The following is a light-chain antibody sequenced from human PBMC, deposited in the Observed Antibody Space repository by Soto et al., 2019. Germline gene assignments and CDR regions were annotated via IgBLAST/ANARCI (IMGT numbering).Light chain of an antibody. J-gene: IGKJ1*01. CDR1: QSIGDY. V-gene: IGKV1-39*01. CDR2: STS. Sequence: IQMTQSPSSLSASVGDRVTITCRASQSIGDYLNWYQQRPGKAPNLLIYSTSTLQSGVPSRFSGSGSGTDFTLTITSLQPEDFGTYYCHQTYSTPQTFGQGTKVDIK. CDR3: HQTYSTPQT.